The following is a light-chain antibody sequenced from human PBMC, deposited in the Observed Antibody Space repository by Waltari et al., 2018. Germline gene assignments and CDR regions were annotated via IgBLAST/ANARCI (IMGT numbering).Light chain of an antibody. CDR1: HRISSW. Sequence: QMTQSPYTPSASVGDRVTITCRASHRISSWLAWYQQKPGKAPNLLIYEASSLQSGVSSRFSGSGSGTEFTLTINSLQPDDFATYYCQQYNTYPYTFGQGTKLEI. CDR2: EAS. J-gene: IGKJ2*01. CDR3: QQYNTYPYT. V-gene: IGKV1-5*03.